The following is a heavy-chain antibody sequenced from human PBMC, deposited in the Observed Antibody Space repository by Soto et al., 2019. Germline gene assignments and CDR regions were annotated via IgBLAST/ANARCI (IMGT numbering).Heavy chain of an antibody. V-gene: IGHV1-69*01. CDR2: ISPIFGTA. CDR1: GGTFSSYA. J-gene: IGHJ4*02. D-gene: IGHD4-17*01. CDR3: ARVVRLYGDFHYFDY. Sequence: QVQLVQSGAEVKKPGSSVKFSCKASGGTFSSYAISWVRQAPGQGLEWMGGISPIFGTANYAQKFQGRVTITADESTSTAYMELSSLRSEDTAVYYCARVVRLYGDFHYFDYWGQGTLVTVSS.